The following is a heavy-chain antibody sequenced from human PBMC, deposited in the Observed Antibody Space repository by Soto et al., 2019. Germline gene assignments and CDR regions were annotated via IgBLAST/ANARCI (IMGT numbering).Heavy chain of an antibody. CDR3: AKGSHIAARPFYFDF. V-gene: IGHV3-23*01. D-gene: IGHD6-6*01. CDR2: ISGGTAT. J-gene: IGHJ4*02. CDR1: GFTFRAFA. Sequence: EVQLLESGGGLAQPGGSLRLSCAASGFTFRAFAMNWVRQAPGKGLEWVSTISGGTATTYADSVKGRFTISRDNSKNTVYLQMNSLRPGDTAVYCCAKGSHIAARPFYFDFWGRGTLVTVSS.